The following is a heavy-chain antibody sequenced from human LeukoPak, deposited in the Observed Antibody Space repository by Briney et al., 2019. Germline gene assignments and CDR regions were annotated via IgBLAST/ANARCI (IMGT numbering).Heavy chain of an antibody. J-gene: IGHJ4*02. Sequence: PGGSLRLSCAASGFTFSSYGMHWVRQAPGKGLEWVTVIWYDGSNKYYADSVKGRFTISRDNSKDTLYLQMNSLRAEDTAVYYCARDKWVVRGVIGYWGQGTLVTVSS. V-gene: IGHV3-33*01. D-gene: IGHD3-10*01. CDR2: IWYDGSNK. CDR3: ARDKWVVRGVIGY. CDR1: GFTFSSYG.